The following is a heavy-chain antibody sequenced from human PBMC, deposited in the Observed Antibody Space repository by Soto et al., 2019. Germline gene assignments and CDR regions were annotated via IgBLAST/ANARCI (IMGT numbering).Heavy chain of an antibody. J-gene: IGHJ6*02. D-gene: IGHD3-10*01. Sequence: QVQLVQSGAEVKRAGASVKVSCKASGYTFSSYGLSWVRQAPGQGLEWMGWISDCNGNTHYAQKFQGRVIMTTDTATRTAYMELRSLRSDDTAVYFCAREGYYSGSGTYSPPRYYGMDVWGQGTTVTVSS. CDR2: ISDCNGNT. CDR1: GYTFSSYG. CDR3: AREGYYSGSGTYSPPRYYGMDV. V-gene: IGHV1-18*01.